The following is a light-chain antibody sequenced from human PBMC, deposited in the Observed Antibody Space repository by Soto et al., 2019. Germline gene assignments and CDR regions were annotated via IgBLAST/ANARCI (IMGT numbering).Light chain of an antibody. Sequence: EIVLTQSPGTLSVSPGERVTLSCRASQRVDIDLAWYQQKPGQAPRLLIYGASTRATDMPGRFRGSGAGAEFTLTISSLQSEDSAVYYCQQYRGLPRPCGQGTKVEI. CDR1: QRVDID. CDR2: GAS. J-gene: IGKJ1*01. V-gene: IGKV3D-15*01. CDR3: QQYRGLPRP.